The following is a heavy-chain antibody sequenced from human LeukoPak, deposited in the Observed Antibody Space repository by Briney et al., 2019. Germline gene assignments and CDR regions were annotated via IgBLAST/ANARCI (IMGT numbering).Heavy chain of an antibody. V-gene: IGHV3-7*03. CDR2: IRRDGSET. CDR1: GFTFSSYT. J-gene: IGHJ6*03. Sequence: GGSLRLSCAASGFTFSSYTMTWVRRAPGKGLEWVANIRRDGSETHYVDSVMGRFTISRDNAKNSLYLQMNSLRAEDTAVYYCARTGGYRTEVKPNHYYYYYMDVWGKGTTVTVSS. D-gene: IGHD2-15*01. CDR3: ARTGGYRTEVKPNHYYYYYMDV.